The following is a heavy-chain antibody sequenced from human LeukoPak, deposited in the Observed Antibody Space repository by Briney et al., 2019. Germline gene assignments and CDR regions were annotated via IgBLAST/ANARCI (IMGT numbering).Heavy chain of an antibody. CDR2: IRSKTDGGTT. J-gene: IGHJ4*02. V-gene: IGHV3-15*01. CDR3: TTDEPPMDTALLGPFDY. Sequence: GGSLRLSCAASGFTFSNAWMSWVRQAPGTGLEWVGRIRSKTDGGTTDYAAPVTGRFTISRDDSKNPLYLQMTSLKSEDTAVYYRTTDEPPMDTALLGPFDYWGQGTLVTVSS. D-gene: IGHD5-18*01. CDR1: GFTFSNAW.